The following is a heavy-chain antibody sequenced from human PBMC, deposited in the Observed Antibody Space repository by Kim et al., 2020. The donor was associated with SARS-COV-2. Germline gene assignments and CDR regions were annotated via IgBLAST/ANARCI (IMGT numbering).Heavy chain of an antibody. CDR2: IYYSGST. Sequence: SETLSLTCTVSGGSISSSSYYWGWIRQPPGKGLEWIGSIYYSGSTYYNPSLKSRVTISVDTSKNQFSLKLSSVTAADTAVYYCARDCGSSSSGNWFDPWGQGTLVTVSS. V-gene: IGHV4-39*02. CDR1: GGSISSSSYY. CDR3: ARDCGSSSSGNWFDP. D-gene: IGHD6-6*01. J-gene: IGHJ5*02.